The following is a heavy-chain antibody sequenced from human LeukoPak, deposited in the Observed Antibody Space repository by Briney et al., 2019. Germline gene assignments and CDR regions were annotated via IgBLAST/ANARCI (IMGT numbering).Heavy chain of an antibody. D-gene: IGHD5-18*01. Sequence: SETLSLTCTVSGGSVSSDSYYWSWIRQPPGKGLECIGYIYYNGNTNYSPSLKSRVAISIDTSKNQFSLKLNSVTAADTAVYYCARAAMVNAFDIWGQGTMVTVSS. V-gene: IGHV4-61*01. CDR2: IYYNGNT. J-gene: IGHJ3*02. CDR1: GGSVSSDSYY. CDR3: ARAAMVNAFDI.